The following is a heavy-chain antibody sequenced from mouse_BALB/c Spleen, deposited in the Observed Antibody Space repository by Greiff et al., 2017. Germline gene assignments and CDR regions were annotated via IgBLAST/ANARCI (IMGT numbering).Heavy chain of an antibody. Sequence: QVHVKQSGAELVKPGASVKLSCKASGYTFTSYYMYWVKQRPGQGLEWIGEINPSNGGTNFNEKFKSKATLTVDKSSSTAYMQLSSLTSEDSAVYYCTNLLPFAYWGQGTLVTVSA. J-gene: IGHJ3*01. CDR3: TNLLPFAY. CDR1: GYTFTSYY. D-gene: IGHD1-1*01. V-gene: IGHV1S81*02. CDR2: INPSNGGT.